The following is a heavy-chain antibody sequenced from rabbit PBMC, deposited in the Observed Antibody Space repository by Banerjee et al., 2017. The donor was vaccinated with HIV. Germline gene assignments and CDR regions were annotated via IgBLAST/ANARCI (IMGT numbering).Heavy chain of an antibody. Sequence: QEQLVESGGGLVQPEGSLTLTCKASGFDFSSNAMCWVRQAPGKGLEWIACIDSGSSGSTYYASWAKGRFTISKTSSTTVTLQLNSLTAADTATYFCARSSAGSIYAGYFNLWGPGTLVTVS. CDR3: ARSSAGSIYAGYFNL. CDR2: IDSGSSGST. D-gene: IGHD8-1*01. V-gene: IGHV1S45*01. J-gene: IGHJ4*01. CDR1: GFDFSSNA.